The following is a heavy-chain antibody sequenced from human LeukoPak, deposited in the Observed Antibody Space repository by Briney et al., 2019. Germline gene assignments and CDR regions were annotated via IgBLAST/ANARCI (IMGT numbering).Heavy chain of an antibody. CDR2: VRPDGSEK. V-gene: IGHV3-7*03. CDR3: ATGRATSIY. CDR1: EFTFGTSL. J-gene: IGHJ4*02. Sequence: PWGSLRLSCAVSEFTFGTSLMTWVRQAPGKGLEWVASVRPDGSEKTYVDSVRGRFTISRDNAKKSLYLQMNSLRAEDTAVYYCATGRATSIYWGQGTLVTVSS.